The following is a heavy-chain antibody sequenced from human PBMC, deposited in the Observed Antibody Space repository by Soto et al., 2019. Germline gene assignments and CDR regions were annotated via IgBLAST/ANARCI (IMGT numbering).Heavy chain of an antibody. CDR3: ARDPNRRFGEERNWFDP. CDR1: GYTFTSYG. D-gene: IGHD3-10*01. J-gene: IGHJ5*02. V-gene: IGHV1-18*01. Sequence: QVQLVQSGAEVKKPGASVKVSCKASGYTFTSYGISWVRQAPGQGLEWMGWISAYNGNTNYAQMLQGRVTRTTDTSTMTAYMERRSLRSDDTAVYYCARDPNRRFGEERNWFDPWGQGTLVTVSS. CDR2: ISAYNGNT.